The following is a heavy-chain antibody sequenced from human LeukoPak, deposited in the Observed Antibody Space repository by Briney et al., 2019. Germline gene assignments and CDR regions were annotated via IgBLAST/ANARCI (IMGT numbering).Heavy chain of an antibody. V-gene: IGHV3-66*01. CDR1: GFTFSSYA. D-gene: IGHD6-19*01. Sequence: GGSLRLSCAASGFTFSSYAMSWVRQAPGKGLEWVSVIYSGGSTYYADSVKGRFTISRDNSKNTLYLQMNSLRAEDTAVYYCAGTYSSGWYGNFDYWGQGTLVTVSS. J-gene: IGHJ4*02. CDR3: AGTYSSGWYGNFDY. CDR2: IYSGGST.